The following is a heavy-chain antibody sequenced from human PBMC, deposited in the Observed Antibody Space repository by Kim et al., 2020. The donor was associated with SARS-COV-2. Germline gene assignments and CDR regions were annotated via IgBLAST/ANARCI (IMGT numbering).Heavy chain of an antibody. D-gene: IGHD1-26*01. CDR2: IWYDGSNK. CDR1: GFTFSSYG. Sequence: GGSLRLSCAASGFTFSSYGMHWVRQAPGKGLEWVAVIWYDGSNKYYADSVKGRFTISRDNSKNTLYLQMNSLRAEDTAVYYCARDTYPTYIVGATPWQHWGQGTLVTVSS. J-gene: IGHJ1*01. V-gene: IGHV3-33*01. CDR3: ARDTYPTYIVGATPWQH.